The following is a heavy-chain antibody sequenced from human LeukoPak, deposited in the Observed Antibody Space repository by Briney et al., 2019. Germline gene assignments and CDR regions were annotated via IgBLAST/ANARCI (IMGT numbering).Heavy chain of an antibody. Sequence: PGGSLRLSCAASGFTFSSYAMHWVRQAPGKGLEWVAVISYDGSNKYYADSVKGRFTISRDNAKNSLYLQMNSLRAEDTAVYYCARPQWPDYSDYPLRGGMDVWGQGTTVTVSS. D-gene: IGHD4-11*01. CDR3: ARPQWPDYSDYPLRGGMDV. V-gene: IGHV3-30-3*01. CDR1: GFTFSSYA. J-gene: IGHJ6*02. CDR2: ISYDGSNK.